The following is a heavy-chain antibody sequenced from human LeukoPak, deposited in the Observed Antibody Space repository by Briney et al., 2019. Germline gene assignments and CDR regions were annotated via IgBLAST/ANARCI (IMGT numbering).Heavy chain of an antibody. J-gene: IGHJ4*02. V-gene: IGHV3-33*06. CDR3: AKLTTWNTHYPIDY. CDR1: GFTFSSYG. Sequence: RGSPRLSCAASGFTFSSYGMHWVGQAPGKGLEWVAVIWYDGNNKYYADSVKGRFTISRDNSKNTLYLQMNSLRAEDTALYYCAKLTTWNTHYPIDYWGQGSVDTVSS. D-gene: IGHD4-17*01. CDR2: IWYDGNNK.